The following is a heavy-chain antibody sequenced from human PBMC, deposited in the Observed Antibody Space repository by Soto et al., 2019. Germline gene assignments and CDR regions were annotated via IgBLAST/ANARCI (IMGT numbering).Heavy chain of an antibody. Sequence: QVQLVQSGAEEKKPGASVKVSCKASGYTFTSYAMHWVRQAPGQRLEWMGWINAGNGNTKYSQKFQGRVTITRDTSASAADMGLSSLRAEDTAVYCCARGTGSGVDVWGQGTTGTAAS. V-gene: IGHV1-3*05. CDR3: ARGTGSGVDV. D-gene: IGHD3-10*01. CDR2: INAGNGNT. J-gene: IGHJ6*02. CDR1: GYTFTSYA.